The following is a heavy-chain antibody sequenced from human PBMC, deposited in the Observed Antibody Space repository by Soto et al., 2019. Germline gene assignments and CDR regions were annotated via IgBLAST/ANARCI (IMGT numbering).Heavy chain of an antibody. V-gene: IGHV4-31*03. D-gene: IGHD6-6*01. Sequence: PSETLSLTCTVSGGSISSGGYYWSWVRQHPGKGLEWIGYIYYSGSTYYNPSLKSRVTISVDTSKNQFSLKLSSVTAADTAVYYCARVLNESIAARRFIDYWGQGTLVTVSS. CDR1: GGSISSGGYY. CDR2: IYYSGST. J-gene: IGHJ4*02. CDR3: ARVLNESIAARRFIDY.